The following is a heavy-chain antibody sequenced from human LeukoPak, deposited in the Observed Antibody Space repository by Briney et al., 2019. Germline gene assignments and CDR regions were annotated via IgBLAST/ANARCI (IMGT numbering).Heavy chain of an antibody. CDR3: ARRSGVAARLDAFDI. CDR2: IYPGDSDT. V-gene: IGHV5-51*01. CDR1: GYSFTSYW. D-gene: IGHD6-6*01. J-gene: IGHJ3*02. Sequence: GESLKVSCKGSGYSFTSYWIGWVRQMPGKGLEWMGIIYPGDSDTRYSPSFQGQVTISADKSISTAYLQWSSLKASDTAMYYCARRSGVAARLDAFDIWGQGTMVTVSS.